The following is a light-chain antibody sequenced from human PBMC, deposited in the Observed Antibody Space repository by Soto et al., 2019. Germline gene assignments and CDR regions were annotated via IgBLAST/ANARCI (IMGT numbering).Light chain of an antibody. CDR3: QQRNNRTRT. J-gene: IGKJ1*01. V-gene: IGKV3-11*01. Sequence: EIVFTQSPSTVSASPGERATISCRASQSVSSWLAWYQQKPAQTPSNLINDAANSATAIPARFSSSGSGTDFTPTTSSLEPEDFAVYYCQQRNNRTRTFGQGTKVDIK. CDR2: DAA. CDR1: QSVSSW.